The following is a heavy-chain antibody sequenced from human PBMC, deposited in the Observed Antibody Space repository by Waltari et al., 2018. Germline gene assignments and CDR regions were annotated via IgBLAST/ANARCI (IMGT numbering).Heavy chain of an antibody. CDR1: GGSFSGYY. J-gene: IGHJ6*03. D-gene: IGHD3-3*01. Sequence: QVQLQQWGAGLLKPSETLSLTCAVYGGSFSGYYWSWIRQPPGKGLEWIGEINHSGSTNYNPSLKSRVTISVDTSKNQFSLKLSSVTAADTAVYYCARGYDFWSGYYKNYYYMDVWGKGTTVTISS. CDR3: ARGYDFWSGYYKNYYYMDV. V-gene: IGHV4-34*01. CDR2: INHSGST.